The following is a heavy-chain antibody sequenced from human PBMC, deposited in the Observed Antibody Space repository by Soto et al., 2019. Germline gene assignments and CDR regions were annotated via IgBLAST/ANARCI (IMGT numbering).Heavy chain of an antibody. CDR3: ARITMVRGVINYYYYGMDV. Sequence: SETLSLTCTVSGGSISSYYRSWIRQPPGKGLEWIGYIYYSGSTNYNPSLKSRVTISVDTSKNQFSLKLSSVTAADTAVYYCARITMVRGVINYYYYGMDVWGQGTTVTVSS. J-gene: IGHJ6*02. V-gene: IGHV4-59*01. D-gene: IGHD3-10*01. CDR2: IYYSGST. CDR1: GGSISSYY.